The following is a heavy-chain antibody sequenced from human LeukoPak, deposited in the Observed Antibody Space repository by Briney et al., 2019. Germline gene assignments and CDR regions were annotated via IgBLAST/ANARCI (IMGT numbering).Heavy chain of an antibody. CDR3: ATANYYGSGSYLDY. D-gene: IGHD3-10*01. J-gene: IGHJ4*02. CDR2: FDPEDGET. CDR1: GYTLTELS. V-gene: IGHV1-24*01. Sequence: ASVKVSCKVSGYTLTELSMHWVRQAPGKGLEWMGGFDPEDGETIYAQKFQGRVTMTEDTSTDTAYMELSSLRSEDTAVYYCATANYYGSGSYLDYWGRGTLVTVSS.